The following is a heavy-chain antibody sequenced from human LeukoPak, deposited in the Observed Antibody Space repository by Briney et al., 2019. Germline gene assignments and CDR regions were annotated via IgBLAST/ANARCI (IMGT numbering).Heavy chain of an antibody. CDR2: INAGNGNT. J-gene: IGHJ4*02. Sequence: ASVKVSCKASGYTFTSYAMHWVRQAPGQRLEWMGWINAGNGNTKYSQKFQGRVSITRDTSASTAYMELSSLRSEDTAVYYCARDRAAADPPFDYWGQGTLATVSS. V-gene: IGHV1-3*01. CDR1: GYTFTSYA. CDR3: ARDRAAADPPFDY. D-gene: IGHD6-13*01.